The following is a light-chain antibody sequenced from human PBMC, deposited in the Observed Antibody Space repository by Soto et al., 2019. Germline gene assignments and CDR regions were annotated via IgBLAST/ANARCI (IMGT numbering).Light chain of an antibody. CDR2: DAS. J-gene: IGKJ3*01. Sequence: DIQMTQSPSTLSASVGDRVTITCRASQTISNWLAWYQQKPGKAPNLLIYDASRLQIGVPSRFSGSGSGTEFTLTISSLHPEDFATYNCQQYNTYAFTFGPGTKVDIK. CDR3: QQYNTYAFT. V-gene: IGKV1-5*01. CDR1: QTISNW.